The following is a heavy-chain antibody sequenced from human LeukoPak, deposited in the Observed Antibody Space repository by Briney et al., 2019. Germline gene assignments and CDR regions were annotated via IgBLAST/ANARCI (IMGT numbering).Heavy chain of an antibody. J-gene: IGHJ4*02. D-gene: IGHD3-10*01. Sequence: ASVKVSCKASGYTFTSYYMHWVRQAPGQGLEWMGIINPSGGSTSYAQKFQGRVTMTRDTSTSTVYMELSSLRSEDTAVYYCARDKDKNLLLWFGELRGPYDYWGQGTLVTVSS. CDR2: INPSGGST. V-gene: IGHV1-46*01. CDR3: ARDKDKNLLLWFGELRGPYDY. CDR1: GYTFTSYY.